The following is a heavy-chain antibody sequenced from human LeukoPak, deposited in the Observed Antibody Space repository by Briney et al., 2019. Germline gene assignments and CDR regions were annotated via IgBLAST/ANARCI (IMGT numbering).Heavy chain of an antibody. J-gene: IGHJ4*02. CDR1: GYTFTGYF. Sequence: SVKVSCKASGYTFTGYFIHWVRQAPGQGGEWMGWISPNSGGTNYAQKFQGRVTTTRATSISTAYMEMSRLRSDDTAVYYCARDSYGALDYWGQGTLVTVSS. D-gene: IGHD1-26*01. CDR3: ARDSYGALDY. V-gene: IGHV1-2*02. CDR2: ISPNSGGT.